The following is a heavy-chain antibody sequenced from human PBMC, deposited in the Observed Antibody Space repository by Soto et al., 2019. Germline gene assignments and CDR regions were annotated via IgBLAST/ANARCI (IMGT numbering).Heavy chain of an antibody. V-gene: IGHV1-46*01. CDR1: GYTFTNHY. CDR2: INPSGGKT. Sequence: ASVKVSCKASGYTFTNHYIHWVRQGPGQGPEWMGAINPSGGKTDYAQKFKGRVTLTSDTPTSTVYMELRSLRSEDTAIYYCARDEYHYGSGSSYSTLDDWGQGTLVTVSS. CDR3: ARDEYHYGSGSSYSTLDD. D-gene: IGHD3-10*01. J-gene: IGHJ4*02.